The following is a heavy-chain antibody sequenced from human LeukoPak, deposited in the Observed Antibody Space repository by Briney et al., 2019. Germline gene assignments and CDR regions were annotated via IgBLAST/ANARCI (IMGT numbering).Heavy chain of an antibody. CDR2: VRSKGNNFAT. CDR1: GFTFSRSA. CDR3: TRHGDGYSTWFDP. V-gene: IGHV3-73*01. Sequence: GGSLRLSCAASGFTFSRSALHWVRQASGKGLEWVGRVRSKGNNFATSYAASVKGRFTISRDDSQNTAYLQMDSLKTEDTAVYYCTRHGDGYSTWFDPWGQGTLVIVSS. J-gene: IGHJ5*02. D-gene: IGHD5-24*01.